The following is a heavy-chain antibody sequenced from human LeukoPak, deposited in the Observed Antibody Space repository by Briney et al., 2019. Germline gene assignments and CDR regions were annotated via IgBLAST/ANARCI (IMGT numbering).Heavy chain of an antibody. CDR1: GFTFSNAW. D-gene: IGHD2-21*02. CDR3: TAYCGGDSSRIDY. J-gene: IGHJ4*02. CDR2: IKSKTDGGTT. V-gene: IGHV3-15*01. Sequence: PGGSLRLSCAASGFTFSNAWMTWVRQAPGKGLEWVGRIKSKTDGGTTDYAAPVKGRFTISRDDSKNTLYLQMNSLKTEDTAVYYCTAYCGGDSSRIDYWGQGTLVTVSS.